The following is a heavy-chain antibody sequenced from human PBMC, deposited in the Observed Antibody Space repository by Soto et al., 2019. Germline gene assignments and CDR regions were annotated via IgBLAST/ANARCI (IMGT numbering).Heavy chain of an antibody. CDR2: ISGSGTTT. V-gene: IGHV3-48*04. Sequence: EVHLVESGGDLVQPGGSLRLSCAASGFSFSSFSMNWVRQAPGKGLEWVSYISGSGTTTYYADSVKGRFTISRDNAKNSLYLQMNSLQAEDTAVYYGARLGDDGSGSYWGQGTLVTVSS. D-gene: IGHD3-10*01. CDR1: GFSFSSFS. CDR3: ARLGDDGSGSY. J-gene: IGHJ4*02.